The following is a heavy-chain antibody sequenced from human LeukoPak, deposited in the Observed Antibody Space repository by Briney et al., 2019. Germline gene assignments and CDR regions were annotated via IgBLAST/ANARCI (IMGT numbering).Heavy chain of an antibody. CDR1: GFTFSNYG. V-gene: IGHV3-23*01. CDR3: AKGDYYDFDY. Sequence: PGGSLRLSCAASGFTFSNYGMHWVRQAPGKGLEWVSIITSGVGITYYADSVKGRFTISRDNSKNALYLQMNSLRAEDTAVYYCAKGDYYDFDYWGQGTLVTVSS. CDR2: ITSGVGIT. J-gene: IGHJ4*02. D-gene: IGHD3-10*01.